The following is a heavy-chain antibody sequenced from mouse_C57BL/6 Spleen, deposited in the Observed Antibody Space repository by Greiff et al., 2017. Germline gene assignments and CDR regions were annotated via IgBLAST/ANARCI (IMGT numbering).Heavy chain of an antibody. Sequence: QVQLKQPGAELVKPGASVKLSCKASGYTFTSYWMQWVKQRPGQGLEWIGEIDPSDSYTNYNQKFKGKATLTVDTSSSTAYMQLSSLTSEDSAVYYCARSDTPYAMDYWGQGTSVTVSS. CDR3: ARSDTPYAMDY. V-gene: IGHV1-50*01. CDR1: GYTFTSYW. D-gene: IGHD5-1-1*01. J-gene: IGHJ4*01. CDR2: IDPSDSYT.